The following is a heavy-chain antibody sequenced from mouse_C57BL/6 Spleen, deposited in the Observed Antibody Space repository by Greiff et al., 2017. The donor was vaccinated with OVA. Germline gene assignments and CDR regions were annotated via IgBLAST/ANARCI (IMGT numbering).Heavy chain of an antibody. CDR1: GYAFSSSW. J-gene: IGHJ2*01. CDR3: ARAGASLYFDY. V-gene: IGHV1-82*01. CDR2: IYPGDGDT. D-gene: IGHD3-3*01. Sequence: QVQLKQSGPELVKPGASVKISCKASGYAFSSSWMNWVKQRPGKGLEWIGRIYPGDGDTNYNGKFKGKATLTADKSSSTAYMQLSSLTSEDSAVYFCARAGASLYFDYWGQGTTLTVSS.